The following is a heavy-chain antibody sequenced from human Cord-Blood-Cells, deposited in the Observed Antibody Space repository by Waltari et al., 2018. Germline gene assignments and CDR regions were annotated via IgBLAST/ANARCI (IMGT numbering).Heavy chain of an antibody. CDR3: ARGWRDAFDI. Sequence: QVQLQQWGAGLLKPSETLSLTCAVYGGSFSGYYWSWIRQPPGKGLECIGEINHSGSTNYNPSLKSRVTISVDTSKNQFSLKLSSVTAADTAVYYCARGWRDAFDIWGQGTMVTVSS. CDR1: GGSFSGYY. CDR2: INHSGST. J-gene: IGHJ3*02. V-gene: IGHV4-34*01.